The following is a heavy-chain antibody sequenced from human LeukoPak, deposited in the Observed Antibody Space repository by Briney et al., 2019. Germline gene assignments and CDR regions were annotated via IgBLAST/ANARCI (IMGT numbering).Heavy chain of an antibody. V-gene: IGHV3-53*01. J-gene: IGHJ2*01. D-gene: IGHD6-13*01. CDR2: LYSAGST. Sequence: QPGGSLRLSCAVSGFTVSSNYMNWVRQAPGKGLEWVSVLYSAGSTYYADSVKGRFTISRDDSKNTLYLQMNSLRVEDTAVYYCARENMAAGAYWYFDLWGRGTLVSVSS. CDR3: ARENMAAGAYWYFDL. CDR1: GFTVSSNY.